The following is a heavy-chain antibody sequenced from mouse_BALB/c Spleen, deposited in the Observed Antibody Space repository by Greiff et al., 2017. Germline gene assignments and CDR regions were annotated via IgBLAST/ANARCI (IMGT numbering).Heavy chain of an antibody. J-gene: IGHJ3*01. CDR2: ISSGGSYT. D-gene: IGHD2-4*01. CDR1: GFTFSSYA. Sequence: EVKLEESGGGLVKPGGSLKLSCAASGFTFSSYAMSWVRQTPEKRLEWVATISSGGSYTYYPDSVKGRFTISRDNAKNTLYLQMSSLRSEDTAMYYCARSYYDYDGIPWFAYWGQGTLVTVSA. V-gene: IGHV5-9-3*01. CDR3: ARSYYDYDGIPWFAY.